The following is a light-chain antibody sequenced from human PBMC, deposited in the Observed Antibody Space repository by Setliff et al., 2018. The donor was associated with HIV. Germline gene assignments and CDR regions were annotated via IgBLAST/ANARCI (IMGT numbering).Light chain of an antibody. CDR1: ASDVGAYNF. Sequence: QSVLTQPRSVSGSPGQSVTFSCTGSASDVGAYNFVSWYQQHPGKAPKLIIYDVSKRPSGVPDRFSGSKSGDTASLTISGLQSEDEADYYCCSYAGADTYIFGSGTKATVL. CDR3: CSYAGADTYI. V-gene: IGLV2-11*01. J-gene: IGLJ1*01. CDR2: DVS.